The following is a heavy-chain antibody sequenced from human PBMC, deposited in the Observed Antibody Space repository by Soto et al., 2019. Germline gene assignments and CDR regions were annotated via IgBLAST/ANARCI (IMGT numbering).Heavy chain of an antibody. CDR1: GFTLSGYW. V-gene: IGHV3-7*01. CDR2: IKQDGSEI. J-gene: IGHJ3*02. CDR3: LITTSAFDI. D-gene: IGHD4-4*01. Sequence: AGGSLRLSCAASGFTLSGYWMSWVRQAPGKGLEWVANIKQDGSEIYYVDSVKGRFTISRDNAKNSLFLQMNSLRAEDTAVYYCLITTSAFDIWGQGTLVTVSS.